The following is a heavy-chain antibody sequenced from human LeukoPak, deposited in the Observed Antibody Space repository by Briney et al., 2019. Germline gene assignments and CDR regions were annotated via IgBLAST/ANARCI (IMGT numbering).Heavy chain of an antibody. CDR3: ARAGRDTAMVDY. D-gene: IGHD5-18*01. Sequence: GGSLRLSCAASGFTVSSNYMSWVRQAPGKGLEWVSVIYSGGSTYYADSVKGRFTISRDNAKNSLYLQMNSLRAEDTAVYYCARAGRDTAMVDYWGQGTLVTVSS. CDR2: IYSGGST. CDR1: GFTVSSNY. V-gene: IGHV3-53*01. J-gene: IGHJ4*02.